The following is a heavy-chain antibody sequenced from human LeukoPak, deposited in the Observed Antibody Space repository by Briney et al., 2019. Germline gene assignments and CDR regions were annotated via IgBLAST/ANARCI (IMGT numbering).Heavy chain of an antibody. CDR1: GYTFTSYA. Sequence: ASVKVSCKASGYTFTSYAMHWVRQAPGQRLEWMGWINAGNGNTKYSQKFQGRVTMTTDTSTSTAYMELRSLRSDDTAVYYCARDRTTVTDTAWDFDYWGQGTLVTVSS. D-gene: IGHD4-17*01. CDR3: ARDRTTVTDTAWDFDY. J-gene: IGHJ4*02. CDR2: INAGNGNT. V-gene: IGHV1-3*01.